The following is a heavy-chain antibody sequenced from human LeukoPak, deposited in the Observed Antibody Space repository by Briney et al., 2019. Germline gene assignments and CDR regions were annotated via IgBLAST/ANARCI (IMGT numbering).Heavy chain of an antibody. V-gene: IGHV5-51*01. D-gene: IGHD1-14*01. CDR2: IFPGDSDT. Sequence: GESLKISCXASEDTFNNYWIAWVRQVAGKGLEWVRIIFPGDSDTRYSPSLQGHVTISADKSVSTAYLQWGSLKASDSAMYYCVRDRNGRYAFDIWGLGTRVTVSS. CDR3: VRDRNGRYAFDI. CDR1: EDTFNNYW. J-gene: IGHJ3*02.